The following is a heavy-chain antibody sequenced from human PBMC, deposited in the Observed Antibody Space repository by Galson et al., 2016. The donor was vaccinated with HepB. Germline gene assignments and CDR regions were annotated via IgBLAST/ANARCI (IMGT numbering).Heavy chain of an antibody. J-gene: IGHJ1*01. D-gene: IGHD3-22*01. CDR2: RKQDGSEK. CDR3: AQYYYDTSGYLEYFQH. Sequence: SLRLSCAASGFTFSSYWMSWVRQAPGKGLEWVANRKQDGSEKYYLDSVKGRFTISRDNAKNSLYLQMNSLRADDTAVYFCAQYYYDTSGYLEYFQHWGQGARVTVSS. V-gene: IGHV3-7*03. CDR1: GFTFSSYW.